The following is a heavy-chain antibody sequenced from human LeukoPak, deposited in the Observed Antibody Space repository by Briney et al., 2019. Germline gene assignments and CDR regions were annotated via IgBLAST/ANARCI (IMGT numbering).Heavy chain of an antibody. CDR1: GFTFSTYA. J-gene: IGHJ4*02. Sequence: GGSLRLSCAASGFTFSTYAMHWVRQAPGKGLEWVAIVSYDGTKKDYADSVKGRFSISRYNSKNTLYLQMNSLRAEDTAIYYCAKDNIAQGSGSYLDYWGQGALVTVSS. D-gene: IGHD3-10*01. V-gene: IGHV3-30*18. CDR2: VSYDGTKK. CDR3: AKDNIAQGSGSYLDY.